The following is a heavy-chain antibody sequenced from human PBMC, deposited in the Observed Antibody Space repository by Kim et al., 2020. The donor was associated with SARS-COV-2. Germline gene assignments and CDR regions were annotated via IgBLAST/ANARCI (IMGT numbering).Heavy chain of an antibody. J-gene: IGHJ5*02. CDR3: AKKGSIAAAGAGALYNWFDP. CDR2: ISYDGSNK. V-gene: IGHV3-30*18. CDR1: GFTFSSYG. Sequence: GGSLRLSCAASGFTFSSYGMHWVRQAPGKGLEWVAVISYDGSNKYYADSVKGRFTISRDNSKNTLYLQMNSLRAEDTAVYYCAKKGSIAAAGAGALYNWFDPWGQGTLVTVSS. D-gene: IGHD6-13*01.